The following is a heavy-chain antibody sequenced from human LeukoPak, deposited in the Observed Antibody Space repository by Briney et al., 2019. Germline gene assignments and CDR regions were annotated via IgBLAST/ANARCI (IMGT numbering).Heavy chain of an antibody. CDR1: GGSISSYY. J-gene: IGHJ4*02. CDR2: IYYSGST. V-gene: IGHV4-59*08. CDR3: ARRIVGATTRYFDY. Sequence: PSETLSLTCTVSGGSISSYYWSWIRQPPGKGLEWIGHIYYSGSTNFNPSLKSRVTISVDTSKNQFSLKLTSVTAADTAVYYCARRIVGATTRYFDYWGQGTLVTVSS. D-gene: IGHD1-26*01.